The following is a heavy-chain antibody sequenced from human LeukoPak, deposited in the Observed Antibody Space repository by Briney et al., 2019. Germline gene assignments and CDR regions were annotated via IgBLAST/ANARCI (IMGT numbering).Heavy chain of an antibody. CDR3: ARPSLPVY. V-gene: IGHV3-30*02. Sequence: GGSLRLSCAASGFTFSRYWMSWVRQAPGKGLEWVAFIRYDGSNKYYADSVKGRFTISRDNSKNTLYLQMNSLRTEDTAMYYCARPSLPVYWGQGTLVTVSS. J-gene: IGHJ4*02. CDR2: IRYDGSNK. CDR1: GFTFSRYW.